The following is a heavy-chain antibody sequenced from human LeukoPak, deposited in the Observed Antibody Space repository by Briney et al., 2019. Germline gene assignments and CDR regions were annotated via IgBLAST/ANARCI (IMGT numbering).Heavy chain of an antibody. CDR3: ARDFGGLTMVRATEDYYYYMDV. J-gene: IGHJ6*03. Sequence: SETLSLTCTVSGGSISSYYWSWIRQPAGKGLEWIGRIYTSGSTNYNPSLKSRVTMSVDTSKNQFSLKLSSVTAADTAVYYCARDFGGLTMVRATEDYYYYMDVWGKGTTVTISS. D-gene: IGHD3-10*01. CDR1: GGSISSYY. V-gene: IGHV4-4*07. CDR2: IYTSGST.